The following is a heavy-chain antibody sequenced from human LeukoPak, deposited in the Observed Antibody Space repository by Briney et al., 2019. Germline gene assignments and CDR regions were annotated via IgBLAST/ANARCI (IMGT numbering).Heavy chain of an antibody. CDR2: IHYSGST. CDR1: GGSVSSYY. CDR3: ASTGYCIGGSCYSNYFDH. D-gene: IGHD2-15*01. J-gene: IGHJ4*02. V-gene: IGHV4-59*08. Sequence: PSETLSLTCTVSGGSVSSYYWSWIRQPPGKGLERIGHIHYSGSTTYNPSLKSRVTISVDVSKNQFSLKLSSVTAADTAVYYCASTGYCIGGSCYSNYFDHWGQGTLVTVSS.